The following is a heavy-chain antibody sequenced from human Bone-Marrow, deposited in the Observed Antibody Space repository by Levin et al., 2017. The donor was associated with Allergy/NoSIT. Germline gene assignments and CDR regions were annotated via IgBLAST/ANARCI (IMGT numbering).Heavy chain of an antibody. J-gene: IGHJ4*02. V-gene: IGHV5-51*01. Sequence: GESLKISCKVSGYSFINYWIGWVRRMPGKGLEWVGIIYPGDSDTIYSPSFQGQVTISADNSITTAYLQWSSLKASDTATYYCARRGREFSSTKCYFSLDYCGQGTRLTVSS. CDR1: GYSFINYW. CDR3: ARRGREFSSTKCYFSLDY. D-gene: IGHD2-2*01. CDR2: IYPGDSDT.